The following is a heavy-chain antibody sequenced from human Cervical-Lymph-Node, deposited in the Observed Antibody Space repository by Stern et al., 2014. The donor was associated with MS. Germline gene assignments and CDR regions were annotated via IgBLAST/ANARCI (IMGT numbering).Heavy chain of an antibody. Sequence: EVQLVQSGPEVKKPGESLKMSCKASGYSFTDFWIGWVRQMPGKGLESLGIIHPGDFDTRYSPSFQGQVTNSVDRSINTAYLQWSSLKASDSAIYYCATQGCTNGVCHFEYWGQGTLVTVSS. CDR1: GYSFTDFW. V-gene: IGHV5-51*03. D-gene: IGHD2-8*01. J-gene: IGHJ4*02. CDR3: ATQGCTNGVCHFEY. CDR2: IHPGDFDT.